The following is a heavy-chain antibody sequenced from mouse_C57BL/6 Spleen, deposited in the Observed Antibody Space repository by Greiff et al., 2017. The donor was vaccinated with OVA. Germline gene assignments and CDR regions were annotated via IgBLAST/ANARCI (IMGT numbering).Heavy chain of an antibody. CDR3: ARGATADAMDY. D-gene: IGHD1-2*01. V-gene: IGHV3-6*01. CDR2: ISYDGSN. J-gene: IGHJ4*01. CDR1: GYSITSGYY. Sequence: ESGPGLVKPSQSLSLTCSVTGYSITSGYYWNWIRQFPGNKLEWMGYISYDGSNNYNPSLKNRISITRDTSKNQFFLKLNSVTTEDTATYYCARGATADAMDYWGQGTSVTVSS.